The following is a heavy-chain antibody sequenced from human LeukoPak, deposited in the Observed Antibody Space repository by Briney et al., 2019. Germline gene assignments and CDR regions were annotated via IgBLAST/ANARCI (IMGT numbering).Heavy chain of an antibody. J-gene: IGHJ4*02. V-gene: IGHV4-34*01. CDR3: ARSPSTGLYRFDY. CDR2: INHSGST. CDR1: GGSFSGYY. Sequence: SETLSLTCAVYGGSFSGYYWSWIRQPPGKGLEWIGEINHSGSTNYNPSLKSRVTISVDTSKNQFSLKLSSVTAADTAVYYCARSPSTGLYRFDYWGQGTLVTVSS. D-gene: IGHD3-16*02.